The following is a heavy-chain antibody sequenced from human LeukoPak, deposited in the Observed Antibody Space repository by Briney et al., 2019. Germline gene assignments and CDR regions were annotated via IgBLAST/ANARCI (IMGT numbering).Heavy chain of an antibody. Sequence: SETLSLTCDVSGASIRNKFWSWLRHPPGKALEWIGYISYTGTTNYNPSLQSRVTISVDTSKNQLSLKLSSVTAADTAVYYCAKKGFSGRYFDYWGQGTLVTVSS. CDR2: ISYTGTT. D-gene: IGHD6-19*01. J-gene: IGHJ4*02. V-gene: IGHV4-59*03. CDR1: GASIRNKF. CDR3: AKKGFSGRYFDY.